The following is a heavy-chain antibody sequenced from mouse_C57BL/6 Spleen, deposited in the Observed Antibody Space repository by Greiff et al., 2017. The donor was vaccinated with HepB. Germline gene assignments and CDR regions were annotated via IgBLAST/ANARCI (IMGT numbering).Heavy chain of an antibody. D-gene: IGHD2-2*01. CDR1: GFNIKNTY. V-gene: IGHV14-3*01. Sequence: VQLQQSVAELVRPGASVKLSCTASGFNIKNTYMHWVKQRPEQGLEWIGRIDPANGNTKYAPKFQGKATITADTDSNTAYLQLSSLTSEDNAIYYCARYGYDGYDGFAYWGQGTLVTVSA. CDR3: ARYGYDGYDGFAY. CDR2: IDPANGNT. J-gene: IGHJ3*01.